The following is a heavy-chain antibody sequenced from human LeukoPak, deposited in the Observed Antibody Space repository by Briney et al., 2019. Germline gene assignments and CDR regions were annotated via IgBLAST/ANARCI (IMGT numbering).Heavy chain of an antibody. CDR1: GGSISSYY. J-gene: IGHJ4*02. CDR2: IYYRGST. V-gene: IGHV4-39*01. D-gene: IGHD3-22*01. CDR3: ARRGHYYDTSGYYYFDY. Sequence: SETLSLTCTVSGGSISSYYWGWIRQPPGKGLEWIGSIYYRGSTNDNPSLKSRVTISVDTSKNQFSLRLTSVTAADTAVYYCARRGHYYDTSGYYYFDYWGQGTLVTVSS.